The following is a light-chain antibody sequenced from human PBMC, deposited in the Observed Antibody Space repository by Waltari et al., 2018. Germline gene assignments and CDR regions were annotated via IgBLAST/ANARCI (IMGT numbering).Light chain of an antibody. J-gene: IGKJ1*01. CDR3: QQYNNWPWT. V-gene: IGKV3-15*01. Sequence: IEMTQSPATLPVSPGERATLSCRASQSISTNLAWYQKKPGQAPRLLMYHASTRATGIPARFSGSVSATEFTLTISSLQSEDFAVYHCQQYNNWPWTFGQGTKVEIK. CDR2: HAS. CDR1: QSISTN.